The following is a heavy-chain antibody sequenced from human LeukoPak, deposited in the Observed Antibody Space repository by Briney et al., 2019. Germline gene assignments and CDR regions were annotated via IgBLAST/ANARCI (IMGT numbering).Heavy chain of an antibody. CDR3: AKDRSSTWSFDY. D-gene: IGHD6-13*01. J-gene: IGHJ4*02. Sequence: PGTSLRLSCAASGFTFSNYGIHWVRQAPGKGLEWVALISFDGSHKYYPDSVKGRFTISRDDSKNTLYLQMNSLRAEDMAVYFCAKDRSSTWSFDYWGQGTLVTVSS. V-gene: IGHV3-30*18. CDR2: ISFDGSHK. CDR1: GFTFSNYG.